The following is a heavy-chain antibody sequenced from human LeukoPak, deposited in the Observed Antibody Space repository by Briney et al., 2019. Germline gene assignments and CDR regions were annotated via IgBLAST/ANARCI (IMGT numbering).Heavy chain of an antibody. V-gene: IGHV3-30*04. Sequence: SGRSLRLSCAASGFTFSSYAMHWVRQAPGKGLEWVAVISYDGSNKYYADSVKGRFTISRDNSKNTLYLQMNSLRAEDTAVYYCARPVVAATTPDTFDIWGQGTMVTVSS. CDR1: GFTFSSYA. D-gene: IGHD2-15*01. CDR2: ISYDGSNK. J-gene: IGHJ3*02. CDR3: ARPVVAATTPDTFDI.